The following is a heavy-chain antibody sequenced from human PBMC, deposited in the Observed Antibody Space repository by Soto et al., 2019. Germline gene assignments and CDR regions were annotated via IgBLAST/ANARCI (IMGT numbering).Heavy chain of an antibody. CDR3: ARDRRDLLRGPDFDF. V-gene: IGHV1-18*01. CDR1: GYIFTNSG. CDR2: ISAYNGHT. D-gene: IGHD2-8*01. J-gene: IGHJ4*02. Sequence: QVQLVQSGAEVKKPGASVKVSCKSSGYIFTNSGFSWVRQAPGQGLEWMGWISAYNGHTRFAQKFQGRVTMTTDTSTSTAYMELTSLKSDDTAVYYCARDRRDLLRGPDFDFWGQGTLITVSS.